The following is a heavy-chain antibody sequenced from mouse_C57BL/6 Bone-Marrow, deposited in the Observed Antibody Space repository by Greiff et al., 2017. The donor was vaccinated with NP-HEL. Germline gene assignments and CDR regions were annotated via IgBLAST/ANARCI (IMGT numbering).Heavy chain of an antibody. D-gene: IGHD1-1*01. V-gene: IGHV1-18*01. CDR3: ARWDYYGSSPYWYFDV. J-gene: IGHJ1*03. Sequence: DVKLQESGPELVKPGASVKIPCKASGYTFTDYNMDWVKQSHGKSLEWIGDINPNNGGTIYNQKFKGKATLTVDKSSSTAYMELRSLTSEDTAVYYCARWDYYGSSPYWYFDVWGTGTTVTVSS. CDR1: GYTFTDYN. CDR2: INPNNGGT.